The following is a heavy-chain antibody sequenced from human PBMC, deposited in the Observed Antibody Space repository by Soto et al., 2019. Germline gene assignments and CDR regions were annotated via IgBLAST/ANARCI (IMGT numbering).Heavy chain of an antibody. J-gene: IGHJ6*02. CDR3: ARDKVVVAATYYYGMDV. V-gene: IGHV4-30-4*01. D-gene: IGHD2-15*01. Sequence: QVQLQESGPGLVKPSQTLSITCTVSGGSISSGDYYWSWIRQPPGKGLEWIGYIYYSGSTYYNPSLKSRVTISVDTSKNQFSLKLSSVTAADTAVYYCARDKVVVAATYYYGMDVWGQGTTVTVSS. CDR2: IYYSGST. CDR1: GGSISSGDYY.